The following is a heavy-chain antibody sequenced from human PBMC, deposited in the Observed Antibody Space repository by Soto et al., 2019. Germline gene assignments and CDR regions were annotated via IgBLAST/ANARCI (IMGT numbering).Heavy chain of an antibody. D-gene: IGHD2-21*01. Sequence: EVQLVESGGGSVQPGESLRLSCLVSGFTVNTNYMYWVRQAPGRGLEWVSAMCSGGDIHYADSVRGRFTISRDTSENTLYLRMHNLRVKEPAVVFCVSPIPSLLFDYWAQETLVTFSS. CDR1: GFTVNTNY. V-gene: IGHV3-53*01. J-gene: IGHJ4*01. CDR2: MCSGGDI. CDR3: VSPIPSLLFDY.